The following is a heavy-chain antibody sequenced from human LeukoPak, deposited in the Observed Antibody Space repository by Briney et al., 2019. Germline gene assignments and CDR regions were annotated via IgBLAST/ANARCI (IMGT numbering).Heavy chain of an antibody. J-gene: IGHJ4*02. CDR1: GFTVSSSW. CDR3: ARELRTFDS. CDR2: IKHNGDEL. D-gene: IGHD3-16*01. V-gene: IGHV3-7*01. Sequence: PGRSLRLSCAASGFTVSSSWMTSVRHAPGKGLEWVANIKHNGDELNYVDSVEDRFTISRDNAKNSLYLHMTGLRAEDTAVYYCARELRTFDSWGQGTLVTVSS.